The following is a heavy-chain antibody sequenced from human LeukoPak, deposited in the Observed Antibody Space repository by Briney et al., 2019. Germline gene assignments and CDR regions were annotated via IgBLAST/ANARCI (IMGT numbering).Heavy chain of an antibody. CDR3: ARAQYYDSSGYYYEDYFQH. CDR1: GFTFSSYS. Sequence: GGSLRLSCAASGFTFSSYSMNWVRQAPGKGLEWISYISSSTSTIYYADSVKGRFTISRDNAKNSLYLQMNILRDEDTAVYYCARAQYYDSSGYYYEDYFQHWGQGTLVTVSS. V-gene: IGHV3-48*02. CDR2: ISSSTSTI. D-gene: IGHD3-22*01. J-gene: IGHJ1*01.